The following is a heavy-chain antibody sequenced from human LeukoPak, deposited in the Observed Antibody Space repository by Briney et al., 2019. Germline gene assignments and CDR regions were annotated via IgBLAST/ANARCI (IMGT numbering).Heavy chain of an antibody. CDR3: AKVWWSCSGGKCYSYDY. CDR2: VGGSGGDT. J-gene: IGHJ4*02. V-gene: IGHV3-23*01. Sequence: GGSLRLSCAASGFTVSSNYMSWVRQAPGKGLEWVSTVGGSGGDTSYADSVKGRYTISRDNFKNTVDLQMNSLRAEDTAVYYCAKVWWSCSGGKCYSYDYWGQGTLVTVSS. CDR1: GFTVSSNY. D-gene: IGHD2-15*01.